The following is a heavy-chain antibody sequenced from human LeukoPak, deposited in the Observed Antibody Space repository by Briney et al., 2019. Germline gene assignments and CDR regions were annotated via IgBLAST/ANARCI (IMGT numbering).Heavy chain of an antibody. V-gene: IGHV3-21*01. CDR3: ARPASYGIFDY. CDR1: GFTFSSYN. CDR2: ISSRSSYI. J-gene: IGHJ4*02. D-gene: IGHD5-18*01. Sequence: GGSLRLSCAASGFTFSSYNMNWVRQAPGKGLEWVSSISSRSSYINYADSVKGRFTISRDNAKNSLYLQMNSLRAEDTAVYYCARPASYGIFDYWGQGTLVTVSS.